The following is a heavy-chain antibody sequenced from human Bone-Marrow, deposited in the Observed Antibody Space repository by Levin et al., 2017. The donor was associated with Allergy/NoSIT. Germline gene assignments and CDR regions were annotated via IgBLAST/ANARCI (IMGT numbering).Heavy chain of an antibody. CDR1: GFTFSGSA. CDR3: TRREYCSSTSCRGMDV. V-gene: IGHV3-73*01. CDR2: IRSKANSYAT. Sequence: GGSLRLSCAASGFTFSGSAMHWVRQASGKGLEWVGRIRSKANSYATAYAASVKGRFTISRDDSKNTAYLQMNNLKTEDTAVYYCTRREYCSSTSCRGMDVWGKGTTVTVSS. J-gene: IGHJ6*03. D-gene: IGHD2-2*01.